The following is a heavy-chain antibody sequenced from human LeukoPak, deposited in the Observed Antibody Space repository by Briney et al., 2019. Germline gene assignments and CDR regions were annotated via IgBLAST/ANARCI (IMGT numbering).Heavy chain of an antibody. Sequence: PSETLSLTCTVSGGSISGSSYYWGWVRQPPGKGLEWIGSIYYSGNTYYNPSLESRVTISLDTSKNQYSLRLSSVTAADTAVYYCAVDFGSHRVVYWGQGSLVTVSS. CDR2: IYYSGNT. CDR1: GGSISGSSYY. D-gene: IGHD3-3*01. CDR3: AVDFGSHRVVY. J-gene: IGHJ4*01. V-gene: IGHV4-39*01.